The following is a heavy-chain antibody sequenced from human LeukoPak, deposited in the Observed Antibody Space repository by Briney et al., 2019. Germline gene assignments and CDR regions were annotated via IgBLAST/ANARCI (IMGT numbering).Heavy chain of an antibody. V-gene: IGHV3-33*08. CDR2: IWYDGSNK. Sequence: PGGSLRLSCAASGFTFSSYGMHWVRQAPGKGLEWVAVIWYDGSNKYYADSVKGRFTISRDNSKNTLYLQMNSLRAEDTAVYYCARDQVWFGEFSYPGDYWGQGTLVTVSS. CDR1: GFTFSSYG. CDR3: ARDQVWFGEFSYPGDY. J-gene: IGHJ4*02. D-gene: IGHD3-10*01.